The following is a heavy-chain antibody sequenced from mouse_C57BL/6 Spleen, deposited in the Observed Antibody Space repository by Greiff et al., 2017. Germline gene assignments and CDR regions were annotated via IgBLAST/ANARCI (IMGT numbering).Heavy chain of an antibody. D-gene: IGHD2-12*01. CDR1: GYSITSGYY. V-gene: IGHV3-6*01. Sequence: EVQRVESGPGLVKPSQSLSLTCSVTGYSITSGYYWNWIRQFPGNKLEWMGYISYDGSNNYNPSLKNRISITRDTSKNQFFLKLNSVTTEDTATYYCATSRYHYFDYWGQGTTLTVSS. CDR3: ATSRYHYFDY. CDR2: ISYDGSN. J-gene: IGHJ2*01.